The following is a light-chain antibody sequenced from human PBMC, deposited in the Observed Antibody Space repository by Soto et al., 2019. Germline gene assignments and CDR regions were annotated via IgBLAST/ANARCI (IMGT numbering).Light chain of an antibody. V-gene: IGLV2-14*01. Sequence: QSALTQPASVCGSPGQSITISCTGTSSDVGYYDYVSWYQQHPGKAPKLMIYEVSNRPSGVSYRFSGSKSGNTASLTISGLQAEDEADYYCGSYTTSTMVFGGGTKLTVL. CDR3: GSYTTSTMV. CDR2: EVS. J-gene: IGLJ2*01. CDR1: SSDVGYYDY.